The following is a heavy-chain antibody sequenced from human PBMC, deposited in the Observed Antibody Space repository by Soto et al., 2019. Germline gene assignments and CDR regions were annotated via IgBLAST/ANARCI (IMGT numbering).Heavy chain of an antibody. CDR1: GFTFDDYA. J-gene: IGHJ4*02. Sequence: GGSLRLSCAASGFTFDDYAMHWVRQAPGKGLEWVSGISWNSGSIGYADSVKGRLTISRDNAKNSLYLQMNSLRAEDTALYYCAKDHGYCSGGSCYPACYFDYWGQGTLVTVSS. CDR3: AKDHGYCSGGSCYPACYFDY. CDR2: ISWNSGSI. D-gene: IGHD2-15*01. V-gene: IGHV3-9*01.